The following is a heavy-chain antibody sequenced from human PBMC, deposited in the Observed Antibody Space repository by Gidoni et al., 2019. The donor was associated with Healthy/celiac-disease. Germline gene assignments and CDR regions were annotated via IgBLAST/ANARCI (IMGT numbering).Heavy chain of an antibody. CDR1: GFTFSSYA. J-gene: IGHJ6*02. CDR3: ARDNSSGYYYYYYGMDV. D-gene: IGHD3-22*01. V-gene: IGHV3-30-3*01. CDR2: RSYDGSNK. Sequence: QVQLVESGGGLVQTGRSLRLSCAASGFTFSSYAMHWVRQAPGKGLEWVAVRSYDGSNKYYADAVKGRFTISIDNSKNTLYLQMNSLRAEDTAVYYCARDNSSGYYYYYYGMDVWGQGTTVTVSS.